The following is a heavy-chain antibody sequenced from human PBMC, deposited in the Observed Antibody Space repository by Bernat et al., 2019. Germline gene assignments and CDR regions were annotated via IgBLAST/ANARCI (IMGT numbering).Heavy chain of an antibody. Sequence: QVQLVESGGGVVQPGRSLSLSCAASGFTFSRYGMPWVRQAPGKGLEWVAVLWYDGSNKYYADSVKGRFTISRDNSKKTLYLQMNSLRGEDTAVYYWARVEGDSSGWYYYYGLDVWGQGATVTVSS. J-gene: IGHJ6*02. CDR2: LWYDGSNK. V-gene: IGHV3-33*01. CDR1: GFTFSRYG. CDR3: ARVEGDSSGWYYYYGLDV. D-gene: IGHD6-19*01.